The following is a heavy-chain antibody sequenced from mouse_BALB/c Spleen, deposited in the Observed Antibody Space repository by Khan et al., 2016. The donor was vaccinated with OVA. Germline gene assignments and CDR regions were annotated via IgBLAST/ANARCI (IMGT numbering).Heavy chain of an antibody. CDR1: GYTFTDYI. CDR2: IFPGSDTP. J-gene: IGHJ3*01. D-gene: IGHD2-14*01. CDR3: ARGGYSVLAY. V-gene: IGHV1-77*01. Sequence: QVQLKESGPELVKPGASLKVSCKASGYTFTDYIIGWVRQSTRQGLEWIGDIFPGSDTPYYNEKFKDKATLTADKSSNTAYMQLSSLTSEDSAVYFCARGGYSVLAYWGQGTLVTVSA.